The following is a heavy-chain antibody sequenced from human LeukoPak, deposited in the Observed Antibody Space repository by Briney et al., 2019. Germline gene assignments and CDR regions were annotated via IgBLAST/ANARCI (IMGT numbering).Heavy chain of an antibody. CDR2: ISSSSSTI. CDR3: ARGTYSSSSAPYDY. V-gene: IGHV3-48*01. D-gene: IGHD6-6*01. J-gene: IGHJ4*02. CDR1: GFTFSTYS. Sequence: GGSLRLSCAASGFTFSTYSMNWVRQAPGKGLEWVSYISSSSSTIYYADSVKGRFTISRDNAKNSLYLQMNSLRAEDTAVYYCARGTYSSSSAPYDYWGQGTLVTVSS.